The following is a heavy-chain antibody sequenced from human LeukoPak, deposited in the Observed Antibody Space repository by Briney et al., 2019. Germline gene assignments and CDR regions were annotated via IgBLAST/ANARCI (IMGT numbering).Heavy chain of an antibody. CDR1: GYTFTNYY. V-gene: IGHV1-18*01. J-gene: IGHJ3*02. CDR2: ISAYNGNT. CDR3: ARDRVQWLADAFDI. D-gene: IGHD6-19*01. Sequence: ASVKVSCKASGYTFTNYYISWVRQAPGQGLEWMGWISAYNGNTNYAQRLQGRVTMTTDTSTSTAYMELRSLRSDDTAVYYCARDRVQWLADAFDIWGQGTILTVSS.